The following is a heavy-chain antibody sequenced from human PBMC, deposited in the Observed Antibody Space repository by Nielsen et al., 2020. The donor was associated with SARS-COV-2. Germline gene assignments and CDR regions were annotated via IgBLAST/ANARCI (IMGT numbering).Heavy chain of an antibody. CDR2: INSDGSST. CDR3: ARGHYTWIQLWNYYYYYMDV. D-gene: IGHD5-18*01. Sequence: GESLKISCAASGFTFSSYWMHWVRQAPGKGLVWVSRINSDGSSTSYADSVKGRFTISRDNAKNTLYLQMNSLRAEGTAVYYCARGHYTWIQLWNYYYYYMDVWGKGTTVTVSS. V-gene: IGHV3-74*01. J-gene: IGHJ6*03. CDR1: GFTFSSYW.